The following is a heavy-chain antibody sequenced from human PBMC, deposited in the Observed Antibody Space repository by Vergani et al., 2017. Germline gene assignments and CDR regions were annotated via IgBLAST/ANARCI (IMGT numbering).Heavy chain of an antibody. Sequence: QVQLVESGGGLVKPGGSLRLSCAASGFTFSDYYMSWIRQAPGKGLEWVSYISSSGSTIYYADSVKGRFTISRDNAKNSLYLQMNSLIAEDTAVYYCARGREVGYCSSTSCSRYYYGMDVWGQGTTVTVSS. CDR1: GFTFSDYY. CDR3: ARGREVGYCSSTSCSRYYYGMDV. D-gene: IGHD2-2*03. CDR2: ISSSGSTI. V-gene: IGHV3-11*04. J-gene: IGHJ6*02.